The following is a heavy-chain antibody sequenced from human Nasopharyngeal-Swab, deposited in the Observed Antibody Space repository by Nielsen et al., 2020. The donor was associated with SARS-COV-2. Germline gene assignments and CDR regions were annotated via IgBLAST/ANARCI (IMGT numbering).Heavy chain of an antibody. J-gene: IGHJ6*03. CDR2: IYWDDDK. V-gene: IGHV2-5*02. CDR1: GFSLSTNGVG. Sequence: SGPTLVKPTQTLTLTCSFSGFSLSTNGVGVGWIRQPPGKALEWLGVIYWDDDKRYSPSLRSRLTITKDTSKNQVVLTLINMDPVDTATYYCAHRSTADGSGAYMDVWGKGTAVTVSS. D-gene: IGHD3-10*01. CDR3: AHRSTADGSGAYMDV.